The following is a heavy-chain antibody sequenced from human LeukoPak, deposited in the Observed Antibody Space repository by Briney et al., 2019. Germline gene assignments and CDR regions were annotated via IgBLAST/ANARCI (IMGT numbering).Heavy chain of an antibody. CDR1: GFTFSSYS. Sequence: GGSLRLSCAASGFTFSSYSMNWVRQAPGKGLEWVSSISSSSSYIYYADSVKGRFTISRDNAKNSLYLQMNSLRAEDTAVYYCAKVRVGATAFDYWGQGTLVTVSS. D-gene: IGHD1-26*01. J-gene: IGHJ4*02. V-gene: IGHV3-21*04. CDR3: AKVRVGATAFDY. CDR2: ISSSSSYI.